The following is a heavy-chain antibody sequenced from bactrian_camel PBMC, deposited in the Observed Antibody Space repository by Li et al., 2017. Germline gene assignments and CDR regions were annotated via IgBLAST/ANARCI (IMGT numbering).Heavy chain of an antibody. V-gene: IGHV3S1*01. CDR1: QEPIDRHHC. J-gene: IGHJ4*01. CDR2: IRTGDGRT. CDR3: AADITIPTQPCGYGYT. D-gene: IGHD4*01. Sequence: HVQLVESGGGSVQPGGSLRLSCVDSQEPIDRHHCVGWFRQAPGKEPEGIAAIRTGDGRTFYTPSAQGRFTVSHDKDNNTVYLLMNRLKVEDTAEYYCAADITIPTQPCGYGYTFGARGPRSPSP.